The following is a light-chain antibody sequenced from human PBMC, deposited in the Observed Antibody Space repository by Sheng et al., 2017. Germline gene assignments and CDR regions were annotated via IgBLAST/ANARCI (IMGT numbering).Light chain of an antibody. V-gene: IGKV3-11*01. CDR3: HQRSNWPRT. CDR1: QSVSTY. J-gene: IGKJ1*01. CDR2: DAS. Sequence: EIVLTQSPGTLSLSPGERASLSCRASQSVSTYLTWYQQKPGQAPRLLIFDASNRAAGIPARFSGSGSGTDFTLTISSLEPEDIAVYYCHQRSNWPRTFGQGTKVEI.